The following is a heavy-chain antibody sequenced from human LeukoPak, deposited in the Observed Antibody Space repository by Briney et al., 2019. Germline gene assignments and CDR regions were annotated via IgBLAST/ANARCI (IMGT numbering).Heavy chain of an antibody. CDR2: ISGDGLGT. Sequence: GGSLRLSCAASEFTFGDYDMSWVRQTLGKGLEWVSSISGDGLGTWYADSVRGRFTISRDKPRNTLYLQLNSLRVDDTAVYYCAKGQNFGSWRALDYWGQGSLVTVSS. CDR3: AKGQNFGSWRALDY. V-gene: IGHV3-23*01. CDR1: EFTFGDYD. D-gene: IGHD3-10*01. J-gene: IGHJ4*02.